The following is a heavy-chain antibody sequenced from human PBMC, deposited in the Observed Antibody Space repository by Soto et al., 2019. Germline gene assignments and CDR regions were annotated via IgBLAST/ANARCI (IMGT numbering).Heavy chain of an antibody. CDR1: GDSISRGGYY. CDR2: IFYSGTT. D-gene: IGHD4-17*01. Sequence: QVQLQESGPGLLKPSQTLSLTCTVSGDSISRGGYYWSWIRQHPGKGLEWIGYIFYSGTTYYNPSLKGRISISVDTSENHFSLSLTSVTAADTAVYYCARVQPYDYGANSGWLDPWGQGNLVIVAS. J-gene: IGHJ5*02. CDR3: ARVQPYDYGANSGWLDP. V-gene: IGHV4-31*03.